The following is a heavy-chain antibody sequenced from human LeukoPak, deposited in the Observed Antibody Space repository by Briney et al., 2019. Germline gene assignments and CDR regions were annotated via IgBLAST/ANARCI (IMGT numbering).Heavy chain of an antibody. J-gene: IGHJ4*02. CDR3: ARGPYPDY. Sequence: GGSLRLSCAASAFTFSSYWMHWVRQAPGKGLVGVSRINDDGRSTSYADSVKGRFTISRDNAKNLLYLQMNSLRAEDTAVYYCARGPYPDYWGQGTLVTVSS. CDR1: AFTFSSYW. V-gene: IGHV3-74*01. CDR2: INDDGRST.